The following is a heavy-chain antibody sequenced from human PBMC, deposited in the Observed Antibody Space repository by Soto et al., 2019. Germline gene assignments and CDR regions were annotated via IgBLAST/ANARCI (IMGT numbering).Heavy chain of an antibody. CDR2: ISDSGGRT. J-gene: IGHJ4*02. CDR1: GFTFSTYA. Sequence: EVYLLESGGGLVQPGGSLRLSCAASGFTFSTYAMSWVRQAPGKGLEWVSTISDSGGRTYYAASVKGRFTISRDNSKNTLFLLMNSLRAEDTAVYYCARRYCSGGSCYSGGFYYFDYWGQGTLVTVSS. V-gene: IGHV3-23*01. CDR3: ARRYCSGGSCYSGGFYYFDY. D-gene: IGHD2-15*01.